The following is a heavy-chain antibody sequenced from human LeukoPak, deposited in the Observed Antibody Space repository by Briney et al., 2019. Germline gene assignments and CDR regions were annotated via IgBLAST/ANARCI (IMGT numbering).Heavy chain of an antibody. Sequence: GGSLRLSCAGSGFSYSIYTMSWVRQAPGKGLEWVSSISGGSGYIYYADSVKGRFTISRDNAKNSLYLQMNSLRAEDTAVYYCARLTDSGYYQRDFFDYWGQGTLVTVFS. CDR3: ARLTDSGYYQRDFFDY. V-gene: IGHV3-21*01. J-gene: IGHJ4*02. CDR1: GFSYSIYT. D-gene: IGHD3-22*01. CDR2: ISGGSGYI.